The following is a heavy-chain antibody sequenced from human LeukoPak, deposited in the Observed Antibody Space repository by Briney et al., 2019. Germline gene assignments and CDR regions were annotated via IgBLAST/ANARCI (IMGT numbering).Heavy chain of an antibody. CDR1: GYTFTSYA. V-gene: IGHV1-8*03. Sequence: GASVKVSCKASGYTFTSYAMHWVRQAPGQRLEWMGWMNPNSGNTGYAQKFQGRVTITRNTSISTAYMELSSLRSEDTAVYYCARAPPQFQDYYYYMDVWGKGTTVTVSS. J-gene: IGHJ6*03. CDR2: MNPNSGNT. CDR3: ARAPPQFQDYYYYMDV.